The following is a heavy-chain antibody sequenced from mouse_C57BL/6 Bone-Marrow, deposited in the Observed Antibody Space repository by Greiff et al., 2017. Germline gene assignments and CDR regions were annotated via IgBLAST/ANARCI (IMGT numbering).Heavy chain of an antibody. CDR1: GYTFTDYY. J-gene: IGHJ1*03. D-gene: IGHD2-4*01. V-gene: IGHV1-26*01. Sequence: VQLQQSGPELVKPGASVKISCKASGYTFTDYYMNWVKQSHGKSLEWIGDINPNNGGTSYNQKFKGKATLTVDKSSSTAYMELRSLTSEDSAVYYCARCGDYDVEYCDVWGTGTTVTVSS. CDR3: ARCGDYDVEYCDV. CDR2: INPNNGGT.